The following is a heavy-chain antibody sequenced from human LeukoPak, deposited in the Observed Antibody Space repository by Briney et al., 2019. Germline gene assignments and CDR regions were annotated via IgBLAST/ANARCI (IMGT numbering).Heavy chain of an antibody. CDR3: AKDLRSMIVVGGFNH. Sequence: GGSLRLSCAASGFTFDDDAMHWVRHAPGKGLEWVAGISWNSGSIGYADSVKGRFTISRDNAKNSLYLQMNSLRPEDTALYYCAKDLRSMIVVGGFNHWGQGTLDTVSS. CDR2: ISWNSGSI. CDR1: GFTFDDDA. V-gene: IGHV3-9*01. J-gene: IGHJ4*02. D-gene: IGHD3-22*01.